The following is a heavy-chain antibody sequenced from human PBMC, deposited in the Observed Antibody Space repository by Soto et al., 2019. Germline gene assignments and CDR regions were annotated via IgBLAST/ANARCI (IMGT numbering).Heavy chain of an antibody. CDR3: SRDQGDYYDSSGYYYPWHY. V-gene: IGHV3-30-3*01. J-gene: IGHJ4*02. CDR1: GFTFSSYA. Sequence: WGSLRLSYAASGFTFSSYAMHWVRQAPGKGLEWVAVISYDGSNKYYADTVKGRFTISRDNSKNTLYLQMNSPRAEDTAVYYCSRDQGDYYDSSGYYYPWHYWGQGTLLTVSS. D-gene: IGHD3-22*01. CDR2: ISYDGSNK.